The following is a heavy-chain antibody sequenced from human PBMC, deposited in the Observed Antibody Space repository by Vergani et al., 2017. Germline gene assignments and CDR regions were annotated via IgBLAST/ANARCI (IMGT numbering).Heavy chain of an antibody. D-gene: IGHD2-2*02. CDR2: INHSGST. CDR3: ARGRRRSSGYCSSTSCYKGNHDAFDI. Sequence: QVQLQQWGAGLLKPSETLSLTCAVSGGSISSGGYSWSWIRQPPGKGLEWIGEINHSGSTNYNPSLKSRVTISVDTSKNQFSLKLSSVTAADTAVYYCARGRRRSSGYCSSTSCYKGNHDAFDIWGQGTTVTVSS. V-gene: IGHV4-34*01. CDR1: GGSISSGGYS. J-gene: IGHJ3*02.